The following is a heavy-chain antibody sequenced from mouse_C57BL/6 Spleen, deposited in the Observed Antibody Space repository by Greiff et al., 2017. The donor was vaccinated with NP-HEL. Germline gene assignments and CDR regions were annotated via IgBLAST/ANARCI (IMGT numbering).Heavy chain of an antibody. J-gene: IGHJ2*01. V-gene: IGHV1-64*01. D-gene: IGHD1-1*01. CDR2: IHPNSGST. CDR3: ASDEYGSSSGDY. CDR1: GYTFTSYW. Sequence: QVQLQQPGAELVKPGASVKLSCKASGYTFTSYWMHWVKQRPGQGLEWIGMIHPNSGSTNYNEKFKGKATLTVDKSSSTAYMQLSSLTSEDSAVDYCASDEYGSSSGDYWGQGTTLTVSS.